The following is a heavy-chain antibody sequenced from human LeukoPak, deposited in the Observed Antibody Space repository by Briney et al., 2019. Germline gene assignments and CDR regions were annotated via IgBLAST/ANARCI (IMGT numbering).Heavy chain of an antibody. Sequence: EASVKVSCKASGYTFTNYDINWVRQATGQGLEWMGWMNPNSGNTGYAQKFQDRVTMTRNTSISTAYMELTRLTSEDTAVYYCARGDSGYFFYYGLDVWGQGTTVTVPS. J-gene: IGHJ6*02. CDR3: ARGDSGYFFYYGLDV. CDR1: GYTFTNYD. CDR2: MNPNSGNT. V-gene: IGHV1-8*01. D-gene: IGHD3-10*01.